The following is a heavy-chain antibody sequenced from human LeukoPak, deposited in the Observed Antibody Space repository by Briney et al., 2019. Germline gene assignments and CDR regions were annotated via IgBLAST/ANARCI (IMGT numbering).Heavy chain of an antibody. CDR2: IYSGGST. CDR1: GFTVSSNY. D-gene: IGHD3-22*01. Sequence: GGSLRLSCAASGFTVSSNYMSWVRQALANGLEWVSVIYSGGSTYYADSVKGRFTISRHNSKNTLYLQMNSLGAEDTAVYYCARDGYDSSGYSNYFDYWGQGTLVTVSS. V-gene: IGHV3-53*04. J-gene: IGHJ4*02. CDR3: ARDGYDSSGYSNYFDY.